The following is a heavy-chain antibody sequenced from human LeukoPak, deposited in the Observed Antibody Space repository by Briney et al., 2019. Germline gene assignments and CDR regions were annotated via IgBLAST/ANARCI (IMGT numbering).Heavy chain of an antibody. Sequence: SETLSLTCAVSGYSISSGYYWGWIRQPPGKGLEWIGSINHSGNTYYNPSLKSRVTILIDTSKNQFSLKLSSVTAADTAVYYCARLGLITPNRWGQGTLVTVSS. CDR3: ARLGLITPNR. CDR2: INHSGNT. J-gene: IGHJ4*02. CDR1: GYSISSGYY. V-gene: IGHV4-38-2*01. D-gene: IGHD3-10*01.